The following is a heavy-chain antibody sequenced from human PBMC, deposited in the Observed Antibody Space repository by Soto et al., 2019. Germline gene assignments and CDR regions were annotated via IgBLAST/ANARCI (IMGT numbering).Heavy chain of an antibody. D-gene: IGHD2-21*02. CDR3: ARAGVTPDFFDY. Sequence: EVQLVETGGDLIQPGGSLRLSCAASGFSVRTNYMSWVRQAPGKGLEWVSVFESGGSIYYRDSVKGRFIISSDYAKNTVYLQMNSLRAEDTAVYYCARAGVTPDFFDYWGQGTLVTVSS. V-gene: IGHV3-53*02. CDR1: GFSVRTNY. CDR2: FESGGSI. J-gene: IGHJ4*02.